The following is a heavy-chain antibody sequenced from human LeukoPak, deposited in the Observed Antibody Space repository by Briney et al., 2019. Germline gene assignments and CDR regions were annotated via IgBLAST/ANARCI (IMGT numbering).Heavy chain of an antibody. Sequence: ASVKVSCKASGYAFTSYGISWVRQAPGQGLERMGWISAYNGNTNYAQKLQGGVTMTTDTSTSTAYMELRSLRSDDTAVYYCARDIVVVPAAIGPDYSSTPADYWGQGTLVTVSS. V-gene: IGHV1-18*01. D-gene: IGHD2-2*02. CDR1: GYAFTSYG. CDR2: ISAYNGNT. J-gene: IGHJ4*02. CDR3: ARDIVVVPAAIGPDYSSTPADY.